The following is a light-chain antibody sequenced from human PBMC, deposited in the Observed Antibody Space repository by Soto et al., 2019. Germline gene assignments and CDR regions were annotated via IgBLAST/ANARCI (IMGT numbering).Light chain of an antibody. CDR2: KDS. Sequence: SYELTQPPSESVSPGQTARIICSGDALPKQYAYWYQQKPGQAPVLVIYKDSERPSGIPERFSGSSSGTTVTLTISGVQAEDEADYYCQSADSSGTYVVFGGGTKLTVL. V-gene: IGLV3-25*03. CDR1: ALPKQY. CDR3: QSADSSGTYVV. J-gene: IGLJ2*01.